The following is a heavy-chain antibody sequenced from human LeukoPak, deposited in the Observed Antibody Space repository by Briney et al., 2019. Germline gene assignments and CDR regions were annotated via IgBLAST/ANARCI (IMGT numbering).Heavy chain of an antibody. CDR1: GYTFTGYY. V-gene: IGHV1-2*02. CDR2: INPNSGGT. D-gene: IGHD5-12*01. Sequence: ASVKVSCKASGYTFTGYYMHWVRQAPGQGLEWMGWINPNSGGTNYAQKFQGRVTMTRDTSISTAYMELSRLRSDDTAVYYCARGVIVATLGGVDYWGQGTLVTVSS. CDR3: ARGVIVATLGGVDY. J-gene: IGHJ4*02.